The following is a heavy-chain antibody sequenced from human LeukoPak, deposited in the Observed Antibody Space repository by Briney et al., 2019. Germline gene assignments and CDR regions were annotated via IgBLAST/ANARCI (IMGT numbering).Heavy chain of an antibody. J-gene: IGHJ4*02. CDR2: IYYSGST. Sequence: SETLSLTCTVSGGSISSGDYYWSWIRQPPGTGLEWIGYIYYSGSTYYNPSLKSRVTISVDTSKNQFSLKLSSVTAADTAVYYCARAQTGYYGVDRGWYFDYWGQGTLVTVSS. D-gene: IGHD3-9*01. V-gene: IGHV4-30-4*08. CDR1: GGSISSGDYY. CDR3: ARAQTGYYGVDRGWYFDY.